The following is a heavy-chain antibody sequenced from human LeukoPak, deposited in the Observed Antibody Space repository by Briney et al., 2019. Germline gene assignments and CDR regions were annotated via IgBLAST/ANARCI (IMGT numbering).Heavy chain of an antibody. CDR3: ARDDDDYSNSGPLDY. J-gene: IGHJ4*02. V-gene: IGHV3-48*01. D-gene: IGHD4-11*01. Sequence: GRSLRLSCVASGFTFSSYSMNWVRQAPGKGLEWVSYISSGSRTIFYADSVKGRFTISRDNAKNSLYLQMYSLRAEDTAVYSCARDDDDYSNSGPLDYWGQGTLVTVSS. CDR2: ISSGSRTI. CDR1: GFTFSSYS.